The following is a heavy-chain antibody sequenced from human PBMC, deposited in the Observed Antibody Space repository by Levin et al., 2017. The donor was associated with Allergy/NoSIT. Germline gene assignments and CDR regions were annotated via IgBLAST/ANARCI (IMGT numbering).Heavy chain of an antibody. CDR2: IYYGGST. Sequence: SETLSLTCTVSGGSINNYYWNWIRQPPGKGLEWIGSIYYGGSTNYNPSLKSRVIISVDTSKNQVSLKLSSVTAADTAVYHCARSFRYCSGGSCYPIPDYWGQGTLVTVSS. J-gene: IGHJ4*02. D-gene: IGHD2-15*01. CDR3: ARSFRYCSGGSCYPIPDY. CDR1: GGSINNYY. V-gene: IGHV4-59*08.